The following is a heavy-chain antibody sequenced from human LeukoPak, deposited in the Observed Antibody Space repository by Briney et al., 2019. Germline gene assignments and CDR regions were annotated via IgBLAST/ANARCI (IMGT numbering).Heavy chain of an antibody. CDR3: AELGITMIGGV. D-gene: IGHD3-10*02. CDR2: ISSSSTI. CDR1: GFTFSSYR. J-gene: IGHJ6*04. Sequence: GGSLRLSCAASGFTFSSYRMNWVRQAPGKGLEWVSYISSSSTIYYADSVKGRFTISRDNAKNSLYLQMNSLRAEDTAVYYCAELGITMIGGVWGKGTTVTISS. V-gene: IGHV3-48*04.